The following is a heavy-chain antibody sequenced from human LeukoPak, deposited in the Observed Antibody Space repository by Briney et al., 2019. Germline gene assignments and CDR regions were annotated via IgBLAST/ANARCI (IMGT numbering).Heavy chain of an antibody. CDR3: ARIVRQWLDYYYYGMDV. CDR1: GFSLSNARMG. J-gene: IGHJ6*02. Sequence: ESGPTLVNPTETLTLTCTVSGFSLSNARMGVSWIRQPPGKALEWLAHIFSNDEKSYSTSLKSRLTISKDTSKSQVVLTMTNMDPVDTATYYCARIVRQWLDYYYYGMDVWGQGTTVTVSS. D-gene: IGHD6-19*01. CDR2: IFSNDEK. V-gene: IGHV2-26*01.